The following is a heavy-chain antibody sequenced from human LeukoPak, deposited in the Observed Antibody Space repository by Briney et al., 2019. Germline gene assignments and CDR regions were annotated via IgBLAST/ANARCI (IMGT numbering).Heavy chain of an antibody. CDR3: AREGITMIVVVTDAFDI. J-gene: IGHJ3*02. V-gene: IGHV3-48*03. Sequence: PGGSLRLSCAAPGFTLSSFEMNWGRQAPGKGLGWGSYISSSGSTIYYADSVKGRFTISRDNSKNTLYLQMNSLRAEDTAVYYCAREGITMIVVVTDAFDIWGQGTMVTVSS. D-gene: IGHD3-22*01. CDR1: GFTLSSFE. CDR2: ISSSGSTI.